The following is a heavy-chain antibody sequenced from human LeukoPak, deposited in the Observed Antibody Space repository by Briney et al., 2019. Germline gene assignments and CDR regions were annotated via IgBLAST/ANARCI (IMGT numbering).Heavy chain of an antibody. CDR3: ARGPNSNWSGLDF. Sequence: GGSLRLSCTASGFSFSGHWMHWARQLPGKGLVWVSRISPTGGTTSYADSVKGRFTVSRDNAKNTLYLQVNNLRAEDTAVYYCARGPNSNWSGLDFWGQGTLLTVSS. V-gene: IGHV3-74*01. J-gene: IGHJ4*02. CDR2: ISPTGGTT. D-gene: IGHD6-6*01. CDR1: GFSFSGHW.